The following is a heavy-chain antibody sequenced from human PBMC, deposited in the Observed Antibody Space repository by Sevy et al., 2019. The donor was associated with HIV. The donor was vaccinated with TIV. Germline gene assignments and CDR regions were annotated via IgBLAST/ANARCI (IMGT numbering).Heavy chain of an antibody. J-gene: IGHJ4*02. CDR1: GFTLSDHY. Sequence: GGSLRLSCAASGFTLSDHYMEWVRQAPGKGLEWVGRIRNKADRYTTEYAASVKGRFTISRDDSKNSLYLLMNSLKTEETAVYYCATHAGIAAAGRVFDYWGQGTLVTVSS. D-gene: IGHD6-13*01. CDR3: ATHAGIAAAGRVFDY. V-gene: IGHV3-72*01. CDR2: IRNKADRYTT.